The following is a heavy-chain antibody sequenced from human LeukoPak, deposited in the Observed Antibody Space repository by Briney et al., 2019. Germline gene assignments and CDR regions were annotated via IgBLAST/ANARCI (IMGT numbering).Heavy chain of an antibody. D-gene: IGHD3-3*01. V-gene: IGHV3-30-3*01. Sequence: GGSLRLSCAASGFTFSSYAMHWVRQAPGKGLEWVAVISYDGSNKYYADSVKGRFTISRDNSKNTLYLQTNSLRAEDTAVYYCARSITIFGVGWTGFDYWAREPWSPSPQ. J-gene: IGHJ4*02. CDR2: ISYDGSNK. CDR3: ARSITIFGVGWTGFDY. CDR1: GFTFSSYA.